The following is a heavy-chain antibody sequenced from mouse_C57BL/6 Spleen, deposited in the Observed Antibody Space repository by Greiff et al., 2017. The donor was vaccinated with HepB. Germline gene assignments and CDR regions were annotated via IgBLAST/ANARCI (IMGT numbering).Heavy chain of an antibody. J-gene: IGHJ4*01. Sequence: EVMLVESGGGLVQPKGSLKLSCAASGFSFNTYAMNWVRQAPGKGLEWVARIRSKSNNYATYYADSVKDRFTISRDDSESMLYLQMNNLKTEDTAMYYCVNSGYYAMDYWGQGTSVTVSS. CDR1: GFSFNTYA. CDR2: IRSKSNNYAT. V-gene: IGHV10-1*01. CDR3: VNSGYYAMDY.